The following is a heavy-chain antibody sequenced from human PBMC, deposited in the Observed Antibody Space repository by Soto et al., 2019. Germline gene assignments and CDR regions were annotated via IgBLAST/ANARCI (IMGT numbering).Heavy chain of an antibody. CDR1: GLTVTGKKY. D-gene: IGHD4-17*01. CDR3: ATWRLREHAYDI. J-gene: IGHJ3*02. V-gene: IGHV3-53*01. Sequence: DVQLVESGGGLIQPGGSLRLSCEASGLTVTGKKYVAWVRQAPGKGLEWVSGVYDTDGIYYAASVKGRFTSSRDNSKTIVYLEMNSLTPDDTAVYYCATWRLREHAYDIWGLGTTVTVSS. CDR2: VYDTDGI.